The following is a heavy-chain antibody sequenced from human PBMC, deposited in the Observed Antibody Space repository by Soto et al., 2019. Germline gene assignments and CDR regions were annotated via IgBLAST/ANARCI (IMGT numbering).Heavy chain of an antibody. J-gene: IGHJ5*02. Sequence: EVQLLESGGGLVQPGGSLRLSCAASGFTFSSYAMSWVSRAPGKGLEWVSAISGSGGSTYYADSVKGRFTISRDNSKKTLYLQMNSLRAEDTAVYYCAKDLVGASTRAWFDPWGQGTLVTVSS. V-gene: IGHV3-23*01. D-gene: IGHD1-26*01. CDR2: ISGSGGST. CDR1: GFTFSSYA. CDR3: AKDLVGASTRAWFDP.